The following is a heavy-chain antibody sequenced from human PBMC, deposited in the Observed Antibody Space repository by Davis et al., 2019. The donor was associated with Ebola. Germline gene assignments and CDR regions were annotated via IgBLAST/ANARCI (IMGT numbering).Heavy chain of an antibody. V-gene: IGHV6-1*01. CDR1: GDSVSSNNGA. Sequence: HSQTLSLTCDISGDSVSSNNGAWNWIRQSPSRGLEWLGRTYYTSKWFNDYAVTIKSRIIINADTSKNQLSLQLNSVTPEDTAIYYCARGWLRSKFDYWGPGTLVSVSS. J-gene: IGHJ4*02. CDR3: ARGWLRSKFDY. CDR2: TYYTSKWFN. D-gene: IGHD5-12*01.